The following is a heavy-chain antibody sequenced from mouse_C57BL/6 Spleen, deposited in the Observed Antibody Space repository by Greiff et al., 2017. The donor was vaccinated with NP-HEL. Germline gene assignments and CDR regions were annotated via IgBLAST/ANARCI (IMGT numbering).Heavy chain of an antibody. Sequence: DVMLVESGGGLVKPGGSLKLSCAASGFTFSSYAMSWVRQTPEKRLEWVATISAGGSYTYYPDNVKGRFTISRDNAKNNLYLQMSHLKSEDTAMYYCARDLLYGNYFDYWGQGTTLTVSS. J-gene: IGHJ2*01. CDR3: ARDLLYGNYFDY. D-gene: IGHD2-1*01. V-gene: IGHV5-4*01. CDR1: GFTFSSYA. CDR2: ISAGGSYT.